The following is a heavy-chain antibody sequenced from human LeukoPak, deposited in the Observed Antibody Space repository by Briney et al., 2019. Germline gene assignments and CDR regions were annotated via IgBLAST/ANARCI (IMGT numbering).Heavy chain of an antibody. Sequence: PSETLSLTCTVSGGSISGYYWSWVRKAPGKGLEWVSVIYSGGSTYYADSVKGRFTISRDNSKNTLYLQMNSLRAEDTAVYYCAKESYLWFGELFGFDPWGQGTLVTVSS. D-gene: IGHD3-10*01. CDR1: GGSISGYY. CDR3: AKESYLWFGELFGFDP. CDR2: IYSGGST. J-gene: IGHJ5*02. V-gene: IGHV3-53*01.